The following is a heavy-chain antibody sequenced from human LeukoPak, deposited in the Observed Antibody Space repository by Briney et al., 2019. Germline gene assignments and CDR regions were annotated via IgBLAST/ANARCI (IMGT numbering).Heavy chain of an antibody. Sequence: GGPLRLSCAASGFTLSNYWMHWVRQAPGKGLVWVSRIKNGGSTTTYADFVKGRFTISRDNAKNTLYLQMNGLRVEDTAVYYCARSDWLDSWGQGTLVTVSS. J-gene: IGHJ5*01. V-gene: IGHV3-74*03. CDR1: GFTLSNYW. CDR2: IKNGGSTT. CDR3: ARSDWLDS.